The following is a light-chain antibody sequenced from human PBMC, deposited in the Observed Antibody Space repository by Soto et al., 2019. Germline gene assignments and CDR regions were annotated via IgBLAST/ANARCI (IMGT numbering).Light chain of an antibody. CDR2: DVT. V-gene: IGLV2-8*01. Sequence: QSVLTQPPSASGSPGQSVTVSCTGNGGDLRDSNYVSWYQQHPGKAPKLIIYDVTKRPSGVPDRFSGSKSGNTASLTVSGLQAEDEADYYCLTGNNYRVFGTGTKLTVL. J-gene: IGLJ1*01. CDR3: LTGNNYRV. CDR1: GGDLRDSNY.